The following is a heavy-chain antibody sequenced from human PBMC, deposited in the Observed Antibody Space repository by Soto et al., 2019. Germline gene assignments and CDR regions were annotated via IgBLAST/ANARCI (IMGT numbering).Heavy chain of an antibody. J-gene: IGHJ4*02. CDR3: AKRSSWLFDY. D-gene: IGHD5-12*01. V-gene: IGHV3-23*01. CDR2: ISGSGGST. Sequence: WWSLRLSCSASVFTFSSYAMSWFRQAPGKGLEWVSAISGSGGSTYYADSVKGRFTISRDNSKNTLYLQMNSLRAEDTAVYYCAKRSSWLFDYWGQGTLVTVSS. CDR1: VFTFSSYA.